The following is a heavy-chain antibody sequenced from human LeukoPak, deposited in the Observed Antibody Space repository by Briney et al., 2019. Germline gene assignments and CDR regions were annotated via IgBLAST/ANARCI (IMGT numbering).Heavy chain of an antibody. Sequence: SETLSLTCTVSGGSLSSSHYYWGWIRQPPGKGLEWIGTIYYSGGTYYNPSLKSRVTISIDTSKNQFSLNLSSVTAADTAVYYCASNGAYSGGWFDDYWGQGTLISVSS. V-gene: IGHV4-39*01. CDR1: GGSLSSSHYY. J-gene: IGHJ4*02. CDR2: IYYSGGT. CDR3: ASNGAYSGGWFDDY. D-gene: IGHD6-19*01.